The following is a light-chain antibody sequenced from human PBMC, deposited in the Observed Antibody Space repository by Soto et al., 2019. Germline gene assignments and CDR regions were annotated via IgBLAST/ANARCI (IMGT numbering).Light chain of an antibody. CDR2: DVS. CDR1: SSDVGGYNY. V-gene: IGLV2-14*03. CDR3: SSYAGSGVVV. Sequence: QSALTQPASVSASPGQSITISCTGTSSDVGGYNYVSWYQQYPGKAPKLMIYDVSDRPSGVSQRFSGSKSGDTASLTISGLQTEDEADYYCSSYAGSGVVVFGGGTKPTVL. J-gene: IGLJ3*02.